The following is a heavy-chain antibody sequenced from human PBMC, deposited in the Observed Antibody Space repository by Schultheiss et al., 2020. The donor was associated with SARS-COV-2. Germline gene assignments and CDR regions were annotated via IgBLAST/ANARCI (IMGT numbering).Heavy chain of an antibody. CDR1: GFTFSSYA. J-gene: IGHJ6*03. V-gene: IGHV3-21*04. D-gene: IGHD1-14*01. CDR2: ISSSSSYI. Sequence: GGSLRLSCAASGFTFSSYAMNWVRQASGKGLEWVSSISSSSSYIYYADSVKGRFTISRDNSKNTLYLQMNSLKTEDTAVYYCAREGTYYYYYYYMDVWGKGTTVTVSS. CDR3: AREGTYYYYYYYMDV.